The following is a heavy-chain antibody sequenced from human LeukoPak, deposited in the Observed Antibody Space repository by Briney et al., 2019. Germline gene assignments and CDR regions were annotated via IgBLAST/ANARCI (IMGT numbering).Heavy chain of an antibody. D-gene: IGHD3-3*01. J-gene: IGHJ5*02. CDR3: ARRTSITIFGVVYNWFDP. CDR2: IYYSGST. CDR1: GGSISRSSYY. V-gene: IGHV4-61*05. Sequence: SETLSLTCTVSGGSISRSSYYWGWIRQPPGKGLEWIGYIYYSGSTNYNPSLKSRVTISVDTSKNQFSLKLSSVTAADTAVYYCARRTSITIFGVVYNWFDPWGQGTLVTVSS.